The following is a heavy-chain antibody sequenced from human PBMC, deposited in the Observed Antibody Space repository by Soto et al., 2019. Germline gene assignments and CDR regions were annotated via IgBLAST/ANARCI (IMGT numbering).Heavy chain of an antibody. V-gene: IGHV5-10-1*01. J-gene: IGHJ6*02. CDR3: ARSSYSSGWYEIYYYYGMDV. CDR1: GYSFTSYW. D-gene: IGHD6-19*01. CDR2: IDPSDSYT. Sequence: GESLKISCKGSGYSFTSYWISWVRQMPGKXLEWMGRIDPSDSYTNYSPSFQGHVTISADKSISTAYLQWSSLKASDTAMYYCARSSYSSGWYEIYYYYGMDVWGQGTTVTVSS.